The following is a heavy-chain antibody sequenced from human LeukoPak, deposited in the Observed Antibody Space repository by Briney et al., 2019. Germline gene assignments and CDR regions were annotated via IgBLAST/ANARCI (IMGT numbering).Heavy chain of an antibody. V-gene: IGHV1-24*01. CDR3: ATSTPPYYYDSSGYYYSANYYYYYMDV. J-gene: IGHJ6*03. CDR2: FDPEDGET. CDR1: GYTLTELS. D-gene: IGHD3-22*01. Sequence: ASVKVSCKVSGYTLTELSVHWVRQAPGKGLEWMGGFDPEDGETIYAQKFQGRVTMTEDTSTDTAYMELSSLRSEDTAVYYCATSTPPYYYDSSGYYYSANYYYYYMDVWGKGTTVTVSS.